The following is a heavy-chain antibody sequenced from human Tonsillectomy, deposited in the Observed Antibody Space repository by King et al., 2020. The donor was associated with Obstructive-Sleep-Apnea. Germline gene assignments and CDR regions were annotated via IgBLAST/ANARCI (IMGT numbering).Heavy chain of an antibody. CDR1: GYTFTSYG. Sequence: VQLVESGAEVKKPGASVKVSCKASGYTFTSYGISWVRQAPGQGLEWMVWISAYNGNINYVEKFQGRVTMTTDTSTSTAYMELRSLRSDDTAVYYCARDDYSGGYRDVFDIWGQGTMVTVSS. V-gene: IGHV1-18*04. CDR3: ARDDYSGGYRDVFDI. D-gene: IGHD1-26*01. CDR2: ISAYNGNI. J-gene: IGHJ3*02.